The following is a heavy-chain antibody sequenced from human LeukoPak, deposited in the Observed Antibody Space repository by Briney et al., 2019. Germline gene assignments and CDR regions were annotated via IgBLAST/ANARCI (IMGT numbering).Heavy chain of an antibody. Sequence: SQTLSLTCAISGDSVSSNNAAWNWIRQSPSRGLEWLGRTFYRSEWHSDYAVSVKSRITINPDTSKNQFSLQLNSVTPEDTAVYYCTRARGVGATGFDYWGQGTLVTVSS. CDR1: GDSVSSNNAA. J-gene: IGHJ4*02. V-gene: IGHV6-1*01. CDR2: TFYRSEWHS. D-gene: IGHD1-26*01. CDR3: TRARGVGATGFDY.